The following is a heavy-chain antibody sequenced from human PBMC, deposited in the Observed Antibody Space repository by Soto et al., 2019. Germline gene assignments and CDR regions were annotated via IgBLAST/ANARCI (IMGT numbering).Heavy chain of an antibody. CDR1: GGTFSSYA. CDR3: AREVRKYQPLLSHFDY. V-gene: IGHV1-69*13. J-gene: IGHJ4*02. CDR2: IIPIFGTA. Sequence: SVKVSCKASGGTFSSYAISWVRQAPGQGLEWMGGIIPIFGTANYAQKFQGRVTITADESTSTAYMELSSLRSEDTAVYYCAREVRKYQPLLSHFDYWGQGTLVTVSS. D-gene: IGHD2-2*01.